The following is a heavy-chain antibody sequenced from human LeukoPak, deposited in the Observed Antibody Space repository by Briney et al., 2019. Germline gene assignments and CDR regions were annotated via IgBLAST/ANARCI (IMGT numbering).Heavy chain of an antibody. CDR3: ARAEALLPYLY. Sequence: GGSLRLSCAASGFTFSTYGIDWVRQAPGKGLEWVSYISSGSDSIHYADSLKGRFTVSRDNAKNSLFLQMNSLRDEDTAVYYCARAEALLPYLYWGQGTLVTVSS. D-gene: IGHD2-15*01. J-gene: IGHJ4*02. CDR2: ISSGSDSI. V-gene: IGHV3-48*02. CDR1: GFTFSTYG.